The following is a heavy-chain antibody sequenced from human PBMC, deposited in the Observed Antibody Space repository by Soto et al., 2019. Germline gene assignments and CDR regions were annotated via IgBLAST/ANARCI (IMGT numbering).Heavy chain of an antibody. CDR1: GYTLSNYG. CDR3: ARDLGYGSGSYYPDY. D-gene: IGHD3-10*01. CDR2: ISAYNGNT. J-gene: IGHJ4*02. V-gene: IGHV1-18*04. Sequence: QVRLVQSGAEVKKPGASVKVSCRASGYTLSNYGISWVRQAPGQGLEWMGWISAYNGNTNYAQNFQGRVTMTTDTSSSTAYMELRSLRSDDTAVYYCARDLGYGSGSYYPDYWGQGTLVTVSS.